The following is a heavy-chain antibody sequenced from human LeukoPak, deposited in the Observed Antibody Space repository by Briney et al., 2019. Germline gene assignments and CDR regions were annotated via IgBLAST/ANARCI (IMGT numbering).Heavy chain of an antibody. CDR3: ARDEAAAGTFFDY. V-gene: IGHV1-18*01. CDR2: ISAYSGNT. CDR1: GYTFTSYG. Sequence: ASVKVSCKASGYTFTSYGISWVRQAPGQGREWMGWISAYSGNTNYAQKFQGRVTMTTDTSTSTVYMELRSLTSDDTAVYHCARDEAAAGTFFDYGGQGTLVTVSA. D-gene: IGHD6-13*01. J-gene: IGHJ4*02.